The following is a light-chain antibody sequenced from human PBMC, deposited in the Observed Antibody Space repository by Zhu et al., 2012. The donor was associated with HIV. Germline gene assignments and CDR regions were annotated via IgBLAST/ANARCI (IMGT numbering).Light chain of an antibody. V-gene: IGKV3-20*01. CDR1: QSFSRSH. CDR2: GSS. CDR3: QQYGTPPYT. J-gene: IGKJ2*01. Sequence: EIVLTQSPGTLSLSPGERATLSCRASQSFSRSHLAWYQRKPGQAPRLLMYGSSSRTPGIPDRFSGSGSGTDFTLTISRVEPEDFAVYYCQQYGTPPYTFAQGTRVEMK.